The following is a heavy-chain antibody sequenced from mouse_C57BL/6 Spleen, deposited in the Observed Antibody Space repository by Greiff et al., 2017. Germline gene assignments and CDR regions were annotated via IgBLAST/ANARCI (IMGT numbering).Heavy chain of an antibody. CDR2: INYDGSST. CDR1: GFTFSDYY. V-gene: IGHV5-16*01. J-gene: IGHJ2*01. D-gene: IGHD3-2*02. Sequence: EVKLVESEGGLVQPGSSMKLSCTASGFTFSDYYMAWVRQVPEKGLEWVANINYDGSSTYYLDSLKSRFIISRDNAKNILYLQMSSLKSEDTATYYCARDGGSGYPHYWGHGNTLPVS. CDR3: ARDGGSGYPHY.